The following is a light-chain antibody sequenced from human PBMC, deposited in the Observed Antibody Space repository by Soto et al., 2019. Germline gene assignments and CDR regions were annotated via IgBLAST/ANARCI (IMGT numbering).Light chain of an antibody. J-gene: IGKJ4*01. CDR3: QQLNDYPLT. Sequence: DIQLTQSPSFLSASVGDRVTITSRASQDISSYLAWYQQKPGKAPDLLIYAASTLQSGVPSRFSGSGSGTEFTLTISSLQPEDFATYYCQQLNDYPLTFGGGTKVEI. CDR2: AAS. CDR1: QDISSY. V-gene: IGKV1-9*01.